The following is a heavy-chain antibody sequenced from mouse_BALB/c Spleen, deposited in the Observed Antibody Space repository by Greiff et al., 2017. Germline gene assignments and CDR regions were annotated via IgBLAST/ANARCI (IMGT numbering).Heavy chain of an antibody. CDR3: ARNRKYRYDEGSYAMDY. CDR2: IWSGGST. Sequence: VHLVESGPGLVQPSQSLSITCTVSGFSLTSYGVHWVRQSPGKGLEWLGVIWSGGSTDYNAAFISRLSISKDNSKSQVFFKMNSLQANDTAIYYCARNRKYRYDEGSYAMDYWGQGTSVTVSS. D-gene: IGHD2-14*01. V-gene: IGHV2-2*02. CDR1: GFSLTSYG. J-gene: IGHJ4*01.